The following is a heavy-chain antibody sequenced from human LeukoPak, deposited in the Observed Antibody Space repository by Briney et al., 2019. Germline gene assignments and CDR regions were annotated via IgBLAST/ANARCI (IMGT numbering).Heavy chain of an antibody. V-gene: IGHV3-30*18. CDR3: AKDLFGGQYAAHPDAFDI. D-gene: IGHD3-16*01. CDR1: GFTFSSYG. CDR2: ISYDGSNK. Sequence: GGSLRLSCAASGFTFSSYGMHWVRQAPGKGLEWVAVISYDGSNKYYADSVKGRFTISRDNSKNTLYLQMNSLRAEDTAVYYCAKDLFGGQYAAHPDAFDIWGQGTMVTVSS. J-gene: IGHJ3*02.